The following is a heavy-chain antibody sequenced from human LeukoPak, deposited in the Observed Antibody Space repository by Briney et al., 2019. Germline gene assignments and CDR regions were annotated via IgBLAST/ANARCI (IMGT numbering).Heavy chain of an antibody. J-gene: IGHJ5*02. CDR3: ARVIGCSGGSCYSGPWFDP. Sequence: SETLSLTCAVSGGSISSGDYYWSWSRQPPGKGLEWIGYIYYSGSTYYNPSLKSRVTISVDTSKNQFSLKLSSVTAADTAVYYCARVIGCSGGSCYSGPWFDPWGQGTLVTVSS. CDR2: IYYSGST. D-gene: IGHD2-15*01. CDR1: GGSISSGDYY. V-gene: IGHV4-30-4*01.